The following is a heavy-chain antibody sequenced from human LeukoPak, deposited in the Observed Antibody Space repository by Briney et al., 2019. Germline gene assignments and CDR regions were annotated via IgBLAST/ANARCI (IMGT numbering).Heavy chain of an antibody. CDR2: IYTSGST. J-gene: IGHJ4*02. Sequence: TSETLSLTCTVSGGSISSYYWSWIRQPAGKGLEWIGRIYTSGSTNYNPSLKCRVTMSVDTSKNQFSLKLSSVTAADTAVYYCARRSSVGAFDYWGQGTLVTVSS. CDR1: GGSISSYY. V-gene: IGHV4-4*07. CDR3: ARRSSVGAFDY. D-gene: IGHD1-26*01.